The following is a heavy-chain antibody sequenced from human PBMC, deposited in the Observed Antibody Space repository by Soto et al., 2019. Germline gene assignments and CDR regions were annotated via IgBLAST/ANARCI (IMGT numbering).Heavy chain of an antibody. CDR3: ARDPVSREMATSDAFDI. J-gene: IGHJ3*02. CDR2: ISSSSSYI. D-gene: IGHD5-12*01. CDR1: GFTFSSYS. Sequence: NPGGSLRRSCAASGFTFSSYSMNWVRQAPGKGLEWVSSISSSSSYIYYADSVKGRFTISRDNAKNSLYLQMNSLRAEDTAVYYCARDPVSREMATSDAFDIWGQGTMVTFSS. V-gene: IGHV3-21*01.